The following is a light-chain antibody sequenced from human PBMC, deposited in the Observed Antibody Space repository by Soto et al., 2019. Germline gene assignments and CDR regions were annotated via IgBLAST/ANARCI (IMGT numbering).Light chain of an antibody. CDR1: SSDVGSYDY. J-gene: IGLJ3*02. Sequence: QSALTQPPSASGSPGQSVTISCTGTSSDVGSYDYVSWYQQHPGKAPKLMIYEVSKRPSGVPDRFSGSKSGNTASLTVSGLQAEDEADYYCSSSAGSSTWGVFGGGTKLTVL. CDR3: SSSAGSSTWGV. V-gene: IGLV2-8*01. CDR2: EVS.